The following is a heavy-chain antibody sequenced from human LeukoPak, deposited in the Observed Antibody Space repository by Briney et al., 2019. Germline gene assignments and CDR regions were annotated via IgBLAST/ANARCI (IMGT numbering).Heavy chain of an antibody. Sequence: PSETLSLTCTVSGGSISSSSYYWGWIRQPPGKGLEWIGSIYYSGSTYYNPSLKSRVTISVDTSKNQFSLKLSSVTAADTAVYYCARRPTIFGGWGAFDIWGQGTMVTVSS. CDR3: ARRPTIFGGWGAFDI. J-gene: IGHJ3*02. CDR1: GGSISSSSYY. D-gene: IGHD3-3*01. V-gene: IGHV4-39*01. CDR2: IYYSGST.